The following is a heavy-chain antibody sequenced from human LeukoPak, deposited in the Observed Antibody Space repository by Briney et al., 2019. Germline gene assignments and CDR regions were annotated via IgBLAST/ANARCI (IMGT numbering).Heavy chain of an antibody. J-gene: IGHJ4*02. CDR1: GLTSICNS. D-gene: IGHD6-19*01. CDR2: ISCRGDNI. CDR3: SRDSALAAFNY. V-gene: IGHV3-21*04. Sequence: GGSLRLSCAISGLTSICNSMNWVRQAPGKGLEWVSTISCRGDNIYYADSFRGRFTTSRDNAKSSLYLQMTSLRAGDTAVYYCSRDSALAAFNYWGQGTLVTVSS.